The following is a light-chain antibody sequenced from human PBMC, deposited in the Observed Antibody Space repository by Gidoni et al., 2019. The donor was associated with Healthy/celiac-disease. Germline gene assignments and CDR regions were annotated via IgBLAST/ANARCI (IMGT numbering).Light chain of an antibody. CDR3: QQYGSSPTT. Sequence: EIVLTQSPGTLSLSPGERATLSCRASQSVSSIYLAWYQQKPGPAPRLLIYGASSRATGIPDRFSGSGSGTDFTLTISRLEPEDFAVYYCQQYGSSPTTFGQGTKVEIK. V-gene: IGKV3-20*01. CDR2: GAS. J-gene: IGKJ1*01. CDR1: QSVSSIY.